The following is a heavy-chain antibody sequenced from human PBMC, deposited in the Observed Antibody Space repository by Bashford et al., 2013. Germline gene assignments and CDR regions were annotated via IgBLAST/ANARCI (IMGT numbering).Heavy chain of an antibody. D-gene: IGHD2-2*01. V-gene: IGHV3-23*01. CDR2: ISGSGGST. Sequence: VRQAPGKGLEWVSAISGSGGSTYYADSVKGRFTISRDNSKNTLYLQMNSLRAEDTAVYYCAKIVVPATYELDYWGQGTLVTVSS. CDR3: AKIVVPATYELDY. J-gene: IGHJ4*02.